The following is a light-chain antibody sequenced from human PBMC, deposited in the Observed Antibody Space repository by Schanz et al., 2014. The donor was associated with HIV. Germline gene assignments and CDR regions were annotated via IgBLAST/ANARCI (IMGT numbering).Light chain of an antibody. V-gene: IGLV2-14*01. CDR1: SSDVRPYNY. Sequence: QSALTQPASVSGSPGQSITLSCTGTSSDVRPYNYVSWYQQHPGEAPKLLIHDVTTRPSGTSNRFSGSKSGNAAFLTILGLQAEDEAHYYCSSYTSRNTVVFGGGTKLTVL. J-gene: IGLJ2*01. CDR2: DVT. CDR3: SSYTSRNTVV.